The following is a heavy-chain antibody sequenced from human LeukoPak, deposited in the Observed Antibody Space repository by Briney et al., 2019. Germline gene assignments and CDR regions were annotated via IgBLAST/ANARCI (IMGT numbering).Heavy chain of an antibody. CDR2: IYHSGST. Sequence: KPSETLSLTCAVSGYSISSGYYWGWIRQPPGKGLEWIGSIYHSGSTYYNPSLKSRVTISVDTSKNQFSLKLSSVTAADTAVYYCARQVNYYDSSGYYYSKYYYYMDVWGKGTTDTVSS. CDR3: ARQVNYYDSSGYYYSKYYYYMDV. CDR1: GYSISSGYY. V-gene: IGHV4-38-2*01. D-gene: IGHD3-22*01. J-gene: IGHJ6*03.